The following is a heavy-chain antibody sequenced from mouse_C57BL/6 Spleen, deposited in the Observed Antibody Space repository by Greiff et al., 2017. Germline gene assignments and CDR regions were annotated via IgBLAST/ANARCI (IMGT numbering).Heavy chain of an antibody. V-gene: IGHV1-26*01. Sequence: EVQLQQSGPELVKPGASVKISCKASGYTFTDYYMNWVKQSHGKSLEWIGDINPNNGGTSYNQKFKGKATLTVDKSSSTAYMELRSLTSEDSAVYYCAIYLLGDMDYWGQGTSVTVSS. CDR2: INPNNGGT. CDR3: AIYLLGDMDY. CDR1: GYTFTDYY. D-gene: IGHD5-1*01. J-gene: IGHJ4*01.